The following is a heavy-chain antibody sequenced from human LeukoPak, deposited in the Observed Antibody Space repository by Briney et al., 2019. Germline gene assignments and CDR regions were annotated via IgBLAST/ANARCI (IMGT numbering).Heavy chain of an antibody. CDR1: GFTFDDYA. V-gene: IGHV3-9*01. CDR3: ARTDYYGSGSYYLFDY. Sequence: PGGSLRLSCAASGFTFDDYAMHWVRQAPGKGLEWVSGISWNSGSIGYADSVKGRFTISRDNAKNSLYLQMNSLRAEDTAVYYCARTDYYGSGSYYLFDYWGQGTLVTVSS. CDR2: ISWNSGSI. D-gene: IGHD3-10*01. J-gene: IGHJ4*02.